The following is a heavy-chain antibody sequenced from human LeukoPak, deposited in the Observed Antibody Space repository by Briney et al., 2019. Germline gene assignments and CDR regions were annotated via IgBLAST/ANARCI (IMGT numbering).Heavy chain of an antibody. CDR2: ISSSGSTI. CDR3: ARGSGSSWYLYFDY. Sequence: PGGSLRPSCAASGFTFSSYEMNWVRQAPGKGLEWVSYISSSGSTIYYADSVKGRFTISRDNAKNSVYLQMNSLRAEDTALYYCARGSGSSWYLYFDYWGQGTLVTVSS. D-gene: IGHD6-13*01. J-gene: IGHJ4*02. V-gene: IGHV3-48*03. CDR1: GFTFSSYE.